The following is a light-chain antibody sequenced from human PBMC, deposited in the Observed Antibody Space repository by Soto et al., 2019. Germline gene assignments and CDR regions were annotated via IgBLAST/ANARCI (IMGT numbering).Light chain of an antibody. CDR1: QSISSW. Sequence: DIQMTKSPSTLSASIGDRVTIPCRASQSISSWLAWYQQKPGKAPKLLIYDASSLESGVPSRFSGSGSGTDFTLAISSLQPEDFATYYCQQSYSTPVTFGQGTRLEIK. V-gene: IGKV1-5*01. J-gene: IGKJ5*01. CDR2: DAS. CDR3: QQSYSTPVT.